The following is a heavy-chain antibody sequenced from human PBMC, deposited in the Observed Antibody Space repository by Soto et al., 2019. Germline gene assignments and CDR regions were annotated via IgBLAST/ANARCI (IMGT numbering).Heavy chain of an antibody. Sequence: PSETLSLTCTVSGGSISGHFWSWIRPPPGKGXEWIGYTHYSGSTNYNPSLKNRVTISVDTSKNQFSLKLTSVTSADTAVYFCARDKTGTTLNYYFGMDVWGQGTTVTVSS. D-gene: IGHD1-7*01. V-gene: IGHV4-59*11. J-gene: IGHJ6*02. CDR1: GGSISGHF. CDR2: THYSGST. CDR3: ARDKTGTTLNYYFGMDV.